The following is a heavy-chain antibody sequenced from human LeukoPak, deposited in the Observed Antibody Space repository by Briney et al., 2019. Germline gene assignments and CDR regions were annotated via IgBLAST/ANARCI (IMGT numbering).Heavy chain of an antibody. V-gene: IGHV3-30*02. CDR2: IRYDGSNK. CDR3: AKASRYDFWSGYYPSTDFQH. Sequence: PGGSLRLSCAASGFTFSSYGMHWVRQAPGKGLEWVAFIRYDGSNKYYADSVKGRFTISRDNSKNTLYLQMNSLRAEDTAVYYCAKASRYDFWSGYYPSTDFQHWGQGTLVTVSS. CDR1: GFTFSSYG. D-gene: IGHD3-3*01. J-gene: IGHJ1*01.